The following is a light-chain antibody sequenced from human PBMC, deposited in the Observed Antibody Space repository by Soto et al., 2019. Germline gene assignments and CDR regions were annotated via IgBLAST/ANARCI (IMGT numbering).Light chain of an antibody. V-gene: IGKV1-39*01. CDR3: QQSYSTWT. CDR2: AAS. CDR1: QSVDNF. Sequence: DIQMTQSPSSLSASVGDRVTITCRASQSVDNFLNWYQQKPGKAPKLLIYAASSLQSGVPSRFSGCGSGTDFTLTISSLQPADFATYYCQQSYSTWTFGQGTKVEIK. J-gene: IGKJ1*01.